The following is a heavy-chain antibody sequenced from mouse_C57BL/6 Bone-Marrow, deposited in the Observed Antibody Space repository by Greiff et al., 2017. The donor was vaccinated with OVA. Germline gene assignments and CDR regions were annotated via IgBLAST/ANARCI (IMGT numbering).Heavy chain of an antibody. Sequence: QVQLQQSGPGLVAPSQSLSITCTVSGFSLTSYGVHWVRQPQGKGLEWLVVLWSDGSTTYNSAPKSILSIINDNSKCPVFLKMTRLHTDDTAMYSGARQDYSAWFAYWGQGTLVTVSA. CDR1: GFSLTSYG. J-gene: IGHJ3*01. D-gene: IGHD1-1*01. CDR2: LWSDGST. CDR3: ARQDYSAWFAY. V-gene: IGHV2-6-1*01.